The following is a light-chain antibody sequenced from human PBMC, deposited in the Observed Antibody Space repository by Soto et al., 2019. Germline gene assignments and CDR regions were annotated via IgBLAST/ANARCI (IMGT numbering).Light chain of an antibody. Sequence: DIQMTQSPSTLSASEGDRVTITCRASQSINNWLAWYQQKPGKAPKLLISKASNLKSGVPSRFSGTGSGTEFTLTISSLQPDDFASYYCQQYDSYPFTFGGGTKLEIK. CDR3: QQYDSYPFT. J-gene: IGKJ4*01. CDR2: KAS. CDR1: QSINNW. V-gene: IGKV1-5*03.